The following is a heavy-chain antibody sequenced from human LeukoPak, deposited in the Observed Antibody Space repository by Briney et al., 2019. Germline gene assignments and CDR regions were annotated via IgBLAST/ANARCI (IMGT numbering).Heavy chain of an antibody. V-gene: IGHV1-46*01. CDR3: ARGGYSGYEILSYFDY. J-gene: IGHJ4*02. CDR2: INPSGGST. Sequence: ASVKVSCKASGYTFTSYYMHWVRQAPGQGLEWMGIINPSGGSTSYAQKFQGWVTMTRDTSISTAYMELSRLRSDDTAVYYCARGGYSGYEILSYFDYWGQGTLVTVSS. CDR1: GYTFTSYY. D-gene: IGHD5-12*01.